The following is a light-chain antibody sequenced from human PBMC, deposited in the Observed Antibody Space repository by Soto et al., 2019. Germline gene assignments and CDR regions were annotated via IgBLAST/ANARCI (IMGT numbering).Light chain of an antibody. CDR3: QQTKTPGT. CDR1: QDISTW. Sequence: DVQMTQSPSSLSASVGDRVTITCRATQDISTWLAWYQHEPGKAPKLLIYAASNLQRGVPSRFSGSGSGTEFTLTINNLQPEDFTTYYCQQTKTPGTFGQGTKVDI. J-gene: IGKJ1*01. V-gene: IGKV1-12*01. CDR2: AAS.